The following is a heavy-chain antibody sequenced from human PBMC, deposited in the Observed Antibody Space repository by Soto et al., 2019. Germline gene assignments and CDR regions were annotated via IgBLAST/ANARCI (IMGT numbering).Heavy chain of an antibody. CDR2: IYTSGLT. J-gene: IGHJ4*02. CDR3: ARHSPTYGSGPY. V-gene: IGHV4-4*08. Sequence: QVQLQESGPGLVKPSETLSLTCTVSGDSLNPYYWSWIRQPPGKGLEWIGYIYTSGLTHYNPSLKSRVTMSLDMSKNQISLKLTSVTAADTAVYFCARHSPTYGSGPYWGQGTLVAVSS. CDR1: GDSLNPYY. D-gene: IGHD3-10*01.